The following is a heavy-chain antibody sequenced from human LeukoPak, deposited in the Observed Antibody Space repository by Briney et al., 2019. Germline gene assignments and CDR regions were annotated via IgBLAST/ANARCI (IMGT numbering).Heavy chain of an antibody. D-gene: IGHD2-15*01. CDR1: GYSFIDYW. J-gene: IGHJ3*02. CDR3: ARLAYCSGGNCHQGAFDI. V-gene: IGHV5-51*01. CDR2: IYPGDSDT. Sequence: PGESLKISCKGSGYSFIDYWIGLVRQMPGKGLDWMGIIYPGDSDTRYSPSFQGQVTISADKSISTAYLQWSGLKASDTAMYYCARLAYCSGGNCHQGAFDIWGQGTVVTVSS.